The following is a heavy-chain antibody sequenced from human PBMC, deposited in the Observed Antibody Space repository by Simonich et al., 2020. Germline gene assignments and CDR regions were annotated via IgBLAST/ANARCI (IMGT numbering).Heavy chain of an antibody. CDR2: IYYSGST. V-gene: IGHV4-39*01. J-gene: IGHJ2*01. Sequence: QLQLQESGPGLVKPSETLSLTCTVSGGSISSSSYYWAWTRQPPGKGLEWIGSIYYSGSTYSNPSLRRRVTISGDSSKNQFSLKLSSVTAAVTAVYYCAGHKGYCSGGSCYSHWYFDLWGRGTLVTVSS. D-gene: IGHD2-15*01. CDR1: GGSISSSSYY. CDR3: AGHKGYCSGGSCYSHWYFDL.